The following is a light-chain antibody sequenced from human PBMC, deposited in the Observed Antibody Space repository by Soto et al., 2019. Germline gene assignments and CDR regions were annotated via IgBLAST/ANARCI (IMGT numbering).Light chain of an antibody. J-gene: IGKJ1*01. V-gene: IGKV3-15*01. Sequence: EIVMTQSPATLSVSPGERATLSCRASQTVSSNLAWYQQKPGQAPRLLIYGASTRATGLPARFSGSGSGTEFTRTISILQSEDFAVYYCQQYNNWPLTFGQGTKVEIK. CDR1: QTVSSN. CDR2: GAS. CDR3: QQYNNWPLT.